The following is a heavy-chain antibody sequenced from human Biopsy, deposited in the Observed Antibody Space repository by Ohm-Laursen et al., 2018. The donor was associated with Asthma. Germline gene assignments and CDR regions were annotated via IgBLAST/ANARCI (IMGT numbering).Heavy chain of an antibody. CDR3: ARAVDYSHYYGIDV. V-gene: IGHV1-18*01. Sequence: ASVKVSCKTSGYTFNSAGITWARQAPGQGLEWMGWISVYNGNTKVARKLQDRVTMITDTSTSTAYMELRGLRSDDTAVYFCARAVDYSHYYGIDVWGQGTTVTVS. CDR2: ISVYNGNT. D-gene: IGHD3-10*01. J-gene: IGHJ6*02. CDR1: GYTFNSAG.